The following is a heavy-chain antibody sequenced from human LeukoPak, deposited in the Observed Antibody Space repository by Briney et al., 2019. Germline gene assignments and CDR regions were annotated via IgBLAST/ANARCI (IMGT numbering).Heavy chain of an antibody. CDR3: ARIKYYDSSGLPFDY. V-gene: IGHV3-30*03. CDR1: GFNFFGYG. D-gene: IGHD3-22*01. Sequence: QPGGSLRLSCAASGFNFFGYGMHWVRQAPGKGPQWVAVISHDGSDKYYADSVKVRFTISRDNSKNTLYLQMNSLKPEDTAVYYCARIKYYDSSGLPFDYWGQGTLVTVSS. CDR2: ISHDGSDK. J-gene: IGHJ4*02.